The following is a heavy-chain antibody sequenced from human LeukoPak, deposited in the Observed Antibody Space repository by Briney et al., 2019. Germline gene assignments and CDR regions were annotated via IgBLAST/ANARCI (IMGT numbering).Heavy chain of an antibody. Sequence: ASVKVSCKASGYTFTGYYMHWVRQAPGQGLEWMGWINPNSGGTNYAQKFQGRVTMTRDTSISTAYMELSRLRSDDTAVYYCARADGDPWYYYGMGVWGQGTTVTVSS. CDR1: GYTFTGYY. J-gene: IGHJ6*02. D-gene: IGHD4-17*01. CDR2: INPNSGGT. CDR3: ARADGDPWYYYGMGV. V-gene: IGHV1-2*02.